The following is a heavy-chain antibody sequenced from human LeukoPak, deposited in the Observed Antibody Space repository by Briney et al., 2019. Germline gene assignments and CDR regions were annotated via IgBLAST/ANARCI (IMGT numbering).Heavy chain of an antibody. J-gene: IGHJ4*02. CDR3: ARYFDWLPFDY. D-gene: IGHD3-9*01. CDR2: ISSSGSTI. CDR1: GFTFSDYY. V-gene: IGHV3-11*04. Sequence: SGGSLRLSCAASGFTFSDYYMSWIRQAPGKGLEWVSYISSSGSTIYYADSVKGRFTISRDNTKNSLYLQMNSLRAEDTAVYYCARYFDWLPFDYWGQGTLVTVSS.